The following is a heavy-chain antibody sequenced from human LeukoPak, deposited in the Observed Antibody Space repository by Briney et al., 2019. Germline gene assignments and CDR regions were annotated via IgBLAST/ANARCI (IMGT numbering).Heavy chain of an antibody. Sequence: SETLSLTCNVSGGYISNYYWSWIRQPPGKELEWIGYIYYSGSTNYNPSLKSRVTISVDTSKNQFSLKLSSVTAADTAVYYCASHVSYAFDIWGQGTMVTVSS. CDR1: GGYISNYY. CDR3: ASHVSYAFDI. J-gene: IGHJ3*02. CDR2: IYYSGST. V-gene: IGHV4-59*01.